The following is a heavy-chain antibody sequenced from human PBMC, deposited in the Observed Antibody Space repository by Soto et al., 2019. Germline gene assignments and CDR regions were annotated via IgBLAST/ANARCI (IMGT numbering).Heavy chain of an antibody. CDR3: GRGGSDSPMAPGY. V-gene: IGHV3-74*01. D-gene: IGHD5-18*01. CDR2: INPDGSAT. Sequence: GGSLRLSCAASGFTFSSYWMHWVRQAPGKGLVWVSRINPDGSATNYADSVKGRFTISRDNAKNTLYLQMNSLRAEDTAVFYCGRGGSDSPMAPGYWGQGTLVTV. CDR1: GFTFSSYW. J-gene: IGHJ4*02.